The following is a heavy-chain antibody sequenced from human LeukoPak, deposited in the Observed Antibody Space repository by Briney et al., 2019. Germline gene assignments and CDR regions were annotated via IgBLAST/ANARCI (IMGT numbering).Heavy chain of an antibody. CDR3: ARDRSAGAFDI. CDR2: INWNGGST. V-gene: IGHV3-20*04. J-gene: IGHJ3*02. Sequence: GGSLRLSCAASGFSFSSYNMNWVRQAPGKGLEWVSGINWNGGSTGYADSVKGRFTISRDNAKNSLYLQMNSLRAEDTALYYCARDRSAGAFDIWGQGTMVTVSS. CDR1: GFSFSSYN. D-gene: IGHD2-15*01.